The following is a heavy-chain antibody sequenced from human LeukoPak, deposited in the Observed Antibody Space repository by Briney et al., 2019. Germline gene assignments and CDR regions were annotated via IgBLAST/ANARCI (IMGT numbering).Heavy chain of an antibody. Sequence: SETLSLTCTVSGGSISSGDYYWSWIRQPPGKGLEWIGYTYYSGSTYYNPSLKSRVTISVDTSKNQFSLKLSSVTAADTAVYYCARVGREMATITNYFDYWGQGTLVTVSS. CDR1: GGSISSGDYY. J-gene: IGHJ4*02. V-gene: IGHV4-30-4*01. D-gene: IGHD5-24*01. CDR2: TYYSGST. CDR3: ARVGREMATITNYFDY.